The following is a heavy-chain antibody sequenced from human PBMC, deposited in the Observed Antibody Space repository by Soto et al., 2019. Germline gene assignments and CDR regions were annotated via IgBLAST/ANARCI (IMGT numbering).Heavy chain of an antibody. Sequence: EVQLVESGGGLVQPGRSLRLSCAASGFTFDDYAMHWVRQAPGKGLEWVSGISWNSGSIGYADSVKGRFTISRDNAKNSLHLQMNSLRAEDTALYYCAKGKYCSGGSCYLEYYYMDVWGKGTTVTVSS. CDR2: ISWNSGSI. CDR3: AKGKYCSGGSCYLEYYYMDV. V-gene: IGHV3-9*01. CDR1: GFTFDDYA. D-gene: IGHD2-15*01. J-gene: IGHJ6*03.